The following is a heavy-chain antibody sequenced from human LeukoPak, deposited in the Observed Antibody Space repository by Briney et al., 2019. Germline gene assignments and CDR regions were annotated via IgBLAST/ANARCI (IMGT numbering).Heavy chain of an antibody. CDR1: GGSISSYY. J-gene: IGHJ2*01. CDR3: ARRGIVGATSPTYWYFDL. D-gene: IGHD1-26*01. Sequence: PSETLSLTCTVSGGSISSYYWSWIRQPPGKGLEWIGYIYYSGSTNYNPSLKSRVTISVDTSKNQFSLKLSSVTAADTAVYYCARRGIVGATSPTYWYFDLWGRGTLVTVSS. V-gene: IGHV4-59*08. CDR2: IYYSGST.